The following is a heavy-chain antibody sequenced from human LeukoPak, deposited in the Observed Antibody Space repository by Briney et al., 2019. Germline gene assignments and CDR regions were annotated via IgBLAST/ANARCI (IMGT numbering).Heavy chain of an antibody. D-gene: IGHD6-13*01. CDR2: INHSGST. V-gene: IGHV4-34*01. CDR1: GGSFSGYY. CDR3: ATHSQPFDY. J-gene: IGHJ4*02. Sequence: SETLSLTCAVYGGSFSGYYWSWIRQPPGKGLEWIGEINHSGSTNYNPSLKSRVTISMDTSKNQFSLKLNSVTAADTAVYYCATHSQPFDYWGQGTLVTVSS.